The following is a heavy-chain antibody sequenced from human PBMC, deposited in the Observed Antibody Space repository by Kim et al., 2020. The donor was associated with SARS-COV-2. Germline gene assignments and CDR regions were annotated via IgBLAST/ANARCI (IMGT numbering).Heavy chain of an antibody. CDR3: AGFGEGY. D-gene: IGHD3-10*01. V-gene: IGHV3-15*01. J-gene: IGHJ4*02. CDR2: GGTT. Sequence: GGTTDYAAPVKGRFTISRDDSKTTLYLQMSTLKTEDTAVYYCAGFGEGYWGQGTLVTVSS.